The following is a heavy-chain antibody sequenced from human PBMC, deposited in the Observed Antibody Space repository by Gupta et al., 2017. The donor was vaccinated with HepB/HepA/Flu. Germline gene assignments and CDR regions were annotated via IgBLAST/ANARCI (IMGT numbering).Heavy chain of an antibody. J-gene: IGHJ5*02. V-gene: IGHV1-69*01. CDR1: GGTFSSYA. D-gene: IGHD3-22*01. CDR2: IIPVFVTA. Sequence: QVQLVQSGAEVKKPGSSVKVSCKASGGTFSSYAISWVRQAPGQGLEWMGGIIPVFVTANYAQKFQGRVTITADESTSTAYMELSSLRSEDTAVYYCANKARGDYFDSSGYQGGWFDPWGPGTPVTVSS. CDR3: ANKARGDYFDSSGYQGGWFDP.